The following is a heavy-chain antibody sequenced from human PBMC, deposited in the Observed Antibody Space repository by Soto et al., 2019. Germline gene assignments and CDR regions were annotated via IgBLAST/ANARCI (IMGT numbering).Heavy chain of an antibody. CDR2: IYYSGST. CDR3: ARDRMTTSGMDV. Sequence: SETLSLTCTVSGGSISSYYWSWIRQPPGKGLEWIGYIYYSGSTNYNPSLKSPVTISVDTSKNQFSLKLSSVTAADTAVYYCARDRMTTSGMDVWGQGTTVTVSS. D-gene: IGHD4-17*01. CDR1: GGSISSYY. V-gene: IGHV4-59*01. J-gene: IGHJ6*02.